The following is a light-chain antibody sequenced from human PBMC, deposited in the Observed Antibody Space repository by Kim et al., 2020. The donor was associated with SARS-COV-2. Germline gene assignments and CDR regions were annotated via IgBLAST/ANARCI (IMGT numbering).Light chain of an antibody. V-gene: IGKV1-5*01. J-gene: IGKJ3*01. CDR2: DAS. Sequence: ASGGDRVTITCRASESITTWLAWFQQKPGKAPNVLIYDASTLKSGAPSSFSGSGSGTEFTLTISSLQPDDVGTYYCQQYNSYPFTFGPGTKVDIK. CDR1: ESITTW. CDR3: QQYNSYPFT.